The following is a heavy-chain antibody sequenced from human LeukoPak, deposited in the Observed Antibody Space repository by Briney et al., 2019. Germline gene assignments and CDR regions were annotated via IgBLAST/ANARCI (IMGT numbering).Heavy chain of an antibody. CDR1: GFTFSSYW. Sequence: PGGSLRLSGGASGFTFSSYWMSWVRQAPGKGLEWVANIKEDGSEKYYVASVKGRFSISRDNAKNSLYLQMNSLRAEDTVVYYCASGRQLGYWGQGTLVTVSS. CDR2: IKEDGSEK. J-gene: IGHJ4*02. CDR3: ASGRQLGY. V-gene: IGHV3-7*01. D-gene: IGHD3-16*01.